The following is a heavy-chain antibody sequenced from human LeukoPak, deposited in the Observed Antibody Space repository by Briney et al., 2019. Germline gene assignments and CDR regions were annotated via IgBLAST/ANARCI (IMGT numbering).Heavy chain of an antibody. D-gene: IGHD3-10*01. J-gene: IGHJ4*02. Sequence: SETLSLTCTVSGYSISSGYYWGWIRQPPGKGLEWIGSIYHSGSTYYNPSLKSRVTISVDTSKNQFSLKLSSVTAADTVVYYCARDRKYYYGSGSYYRPFDYWGQGTLVTVSS. CDR2: IYHSGST. CDR3: ARDRKYYYGSGSYYRPFDY. V-gene: IGHV4-38-2*02. CDR1: GYSISSGYY.